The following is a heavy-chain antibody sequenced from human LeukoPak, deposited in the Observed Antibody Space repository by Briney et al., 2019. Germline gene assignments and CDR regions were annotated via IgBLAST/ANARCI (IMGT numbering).Heavy chain of an antibody. D-gene: IGHD3-10*01. CDR1: GFTFSSYS. CDR2: ISSSSSYI. Sequence: GGSLRLSCAASGFTFSSYSMNWVRQAPGKGLEWVSSISSSSSYIYYADSVKGRFTISRDNAKNSLYLQMNSLGAEDTAVYYCAKDLVGGLSMDAWGKGTTVTVSS. CDR3: AKDLVGGLSMDA. J-gene: IGHJ6*03. V-gene: IGHV3-21*01.